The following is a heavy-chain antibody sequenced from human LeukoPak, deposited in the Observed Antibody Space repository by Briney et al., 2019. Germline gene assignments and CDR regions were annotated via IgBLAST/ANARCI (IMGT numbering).Heavy chain of an antibody. CDR2: IYSGGNT. Sequence: PGGSLRLSCAASGFTVSSNYMSWVRQAPGKGLEWVSVIYSGGNTHYADSVKGRFTISRDNSKNTLYLQMNSLRAEDTAVYYCARNGSYSAFDYWGQGTLVTVSS. CDR3: ARNGSYSAFDY. CDR1: GFTVSSNY. V-gene: IGHV3-53*01. D-gene: IGHD1-26*01. J-gene: IGHJ4*02.